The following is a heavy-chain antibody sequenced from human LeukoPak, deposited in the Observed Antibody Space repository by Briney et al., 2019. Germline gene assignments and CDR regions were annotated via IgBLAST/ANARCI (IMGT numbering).Heavy chain of an antibody. D-gene: IGHD6-6*01. CDR3: AKDSSIAARVFDY. CDR2: ISWNSGSI. V-gene: IGHV3-9*01. CDR1: GFTFDDYA. Sequence: GGSLRLSCAASGFTFDDYAMPWVRHAPGKGLEWVSGISWNSGSIGYADSVKGRFTISRDNAKNSLYLQMNSLRAEDTALYYCAKDSSIAARVFDYWGQGTLVTVSS. J-gene: IGHJ4*02.